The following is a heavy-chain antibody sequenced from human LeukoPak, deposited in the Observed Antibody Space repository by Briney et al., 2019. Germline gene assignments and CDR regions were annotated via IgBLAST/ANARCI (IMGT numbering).Heavy chain of an antibody. J-gene: IGHJ2*01. CDR2: IKGDERST. Sequence: GGSLRLSCAASGFTFSSYWLHWVRQAPGKGLVWVSRIKGDERSTNYADSVKGRFTISRDNAKNTLYLQMNSLRAEDTAVYYCARVAPGGSSWYWYFDLWGRGTLVTVSS. V-gene: IGHV3-74*01. CDR3: ARVAPGGSSWYWYFDL. CDR1: GFTFSSYW. D-gene: IGHD6-13*01.